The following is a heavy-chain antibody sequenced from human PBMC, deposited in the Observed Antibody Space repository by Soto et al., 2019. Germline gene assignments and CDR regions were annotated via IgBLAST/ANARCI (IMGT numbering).Heavy chain of an antibody. CDR3: ARVRTTVTTSVQYYFDY. V-gene: IGHV4-59*01. CDR2: IYYSGST. CDR1: GGSISSYY. Sequence: PSETLSLTCTVSGGSISSYYWSWIRQPPGKGLEWIGYIYYSGSTNYNPSLKSRVTISVDTSKNQFSLKLSSVTAADTAVYYCARVRTTVTTSVQYYFDYWGRGTLVPVSS. D-gene: IGHD4-17*01. J-gene: IGHJ4*02.